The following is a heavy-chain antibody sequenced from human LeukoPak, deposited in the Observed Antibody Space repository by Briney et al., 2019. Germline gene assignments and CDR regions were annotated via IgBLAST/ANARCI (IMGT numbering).Heavy chain of an antibody. CDR3: AGYREPYDHLPHTLTI. Sequence: SETLSLTCTVSGGSISSTSYYWGWLRQPPGKGLEWIGSTYYSGSTESTYYNPSLKSRVTISVDTSKNQFSLRLSSATAADTAVYYCAGYREPYDHLPHTLTIWGQGTMVAVSS. CDR2: TYYSGSTEST. CDR1: GGSISSTSYY. J-gene: IGHJ3*02. D-gene: IGHD2-2*02. V-gene: IGHV4-39*01.